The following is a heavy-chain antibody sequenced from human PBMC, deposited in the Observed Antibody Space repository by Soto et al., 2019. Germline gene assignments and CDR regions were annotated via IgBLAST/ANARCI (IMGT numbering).Heavy chain of an antibody. CDR3: ASTYSTSWYWFDP. J-gene: IGHJ5*02. D-gene: IGHD6-13*01. V-gene: IGHV2-26*04. CDR2: IFSNDGK. Sequence: QVTVKESGPVLVKPTETLTLTCTVSGFSLSNAGLGVSWIRQPPGKALEWLAHIFSNDGKSYSTSRKSRLTISKNSSKGQLVLTMTNTDPVDTATYYCASTYSTSWYWFDPWGQGTLVTVSS. CDR1: GFSLSNAGLG.